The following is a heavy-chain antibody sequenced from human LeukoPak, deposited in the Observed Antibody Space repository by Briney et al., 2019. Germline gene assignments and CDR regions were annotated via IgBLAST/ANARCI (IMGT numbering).Heavy chain of an antibody. Sequence: HPGGSLRLSCAASGFTFSSYAMSWVRQAPGKGLEWVSAISGSGGSTYYADSVKGRFTISRDNSKNTLYLQMNSLRAEDTAVYYCAKVSWLLQYSSGWYLTEMSGPLDYWGQGTLVTVSS. CDR2: ISGSGGST. V-gene: IGHV3-23*01. J-gene: IGHJ4*02. D-gene: IGHD6-19*01. CDR3: AKVSWLLQYSSGWYLTEMSGPLDY. CDR1: GFTFSSYA.